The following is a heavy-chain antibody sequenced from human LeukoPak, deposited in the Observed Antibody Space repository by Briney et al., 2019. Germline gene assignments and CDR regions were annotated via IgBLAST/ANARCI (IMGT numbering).Heavy chain of an antibody. D-gene: IGHD2-15*01. J-gene: IGHJ4*02. Sequence: GGSLRLSCVGSGFNFDEYAMHWVRQPPGKGLEWVSGISSNSDDIGYADSVKGRFTISRDSAKKSLYLQMSSLRAEDTALYYCAKDRYCTSSSCPIDYWGRGTLVTVSS. CDR3: AKDRYCTSSSCPIDY. CDR1: GFNFDEYA. CDR2: ISSNSDDI. V-gene: IGHV3-9*01.